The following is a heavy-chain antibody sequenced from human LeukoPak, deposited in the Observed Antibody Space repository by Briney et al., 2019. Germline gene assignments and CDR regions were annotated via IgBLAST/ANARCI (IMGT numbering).Heavy chain of an antibody. J-gene: IGHJ4*02. V-gene: IGHV3-53*01. CDR3: AKDFRIGYSAHFDY. D-gene: IGHD2-21*01. CDR2: IYSGGST. Sequence: GGSLRLSCAASGFTVSSNYMSWVRQAPGKGLEWVSVIYSGGSTYYADSVKGRFTISRDNSKNTLYLQMNSLRAEDTAVYYCAKDFRIGYSAHFDYWGQGVLVTVSS. CDR1: GFTVSSNY.